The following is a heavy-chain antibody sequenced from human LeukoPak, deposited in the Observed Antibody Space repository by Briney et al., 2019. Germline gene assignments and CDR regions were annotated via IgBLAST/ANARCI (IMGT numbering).Heavy chain of an antibody. J-gene: IGHJ4*02. CDR2: IRYDGSNK. D-gene: IGHD3-9*01. V-gene: IGHV3-30*02. Sequence: QAGGSLRLSCAASGFTFSSYGMHWVRQAPGKGLEWVAFIRYDGSNKYYADSVKGRFTISRDNSKSTLYLQMNSLRAEDTAVYYCAKVIAYYDILTGYHDYWGQGTLVTVSS. CDR3: AKVIAYYDILTGYHDY. CDR1: GFTFSSYG.